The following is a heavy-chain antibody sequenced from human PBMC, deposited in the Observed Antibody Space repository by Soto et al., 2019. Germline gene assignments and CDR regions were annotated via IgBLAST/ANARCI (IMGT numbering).Heavy chain of an antibody. Sequence: QVQLQESGPGLVKPSETLSLSCTVSGGSIRSDYWSWIRQPPGMGLEWIGYITDSGTTYYNPSLDGRVTISVDTSKKQVSLKVYSETTADTAVYYCAKDVGPKYVDDSGEDFWYYYMDVWGKGTTVTVSS. J-gene: IGHJ6*03. CDR1: GGSIRSDY. CDR2: ITDSGTT. V-gene: IGHV4-59*01. CDR3: AKDVGPKYVDDSGEDFWYYYMDV. D-gene: IGHD3-10*01.